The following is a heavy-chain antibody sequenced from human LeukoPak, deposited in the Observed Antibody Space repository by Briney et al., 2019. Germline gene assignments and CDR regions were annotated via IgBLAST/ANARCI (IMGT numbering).Heavy chain of an antibody. CDR2: ISGSGGST. D-gene: IGHD4-11*01. J-gene: IGHJ4*02. V-gene: IGHV3-23*01. Sequence: HPGGSLRLSCAASGFTFSQYWMSWVRQAPGKGLEWVSAISGSGGSTYYADSVKGRFTISRDNSKNTLYLQMNSLRAEDTAVYYCAKGSTVTTVGDFDYWSQGTLVTVSS. CDR1: GFTFSQYW. CDR3: AKGSTVTTVGDFDY.